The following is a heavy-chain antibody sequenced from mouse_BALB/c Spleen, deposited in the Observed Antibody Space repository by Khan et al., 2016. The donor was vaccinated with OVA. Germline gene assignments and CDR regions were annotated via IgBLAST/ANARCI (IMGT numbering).Heavy chain of an antibody. CDR2: IDPFNDDT. J-gene: IGHJ3*01. D-gene: IGHD1-1*01. Sequence: VQLQQSGPELMKPGASVKISCKASGYSFTTYYIHWVKQSHGKSLERIGYIDPFNDDTNYNQKFKGKATLTVDKSSSTAYMHLSSLTSEDSAVYYCARHGSISWFAYWGQGTLVTVSA. CDR3: ARHGSISWFAY. CDR1: GYSFTTYY. V-gene: IGHV1S135*01.